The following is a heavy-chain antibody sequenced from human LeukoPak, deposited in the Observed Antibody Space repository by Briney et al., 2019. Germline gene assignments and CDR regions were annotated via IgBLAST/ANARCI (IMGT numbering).Heavy chain of an antibody. CDR3: ARGPTGWHFDL. Sequence: PGGSLRLSCAAPGFSFSTDWMHWVRQAPGKGLVWVSRINSDGTITNYADSVKGRFTISRDNAKNTLYLQMNSLRAEDTAVYYCARGPTGWHFDLWGRGTLVTVSS. CDR1: GFSFSTDW. J-gene: IGHJ2*01. V-gene: IGHV3-74*01. D-gene: IGHD3-9*01. CDR2: INSDGTIT.